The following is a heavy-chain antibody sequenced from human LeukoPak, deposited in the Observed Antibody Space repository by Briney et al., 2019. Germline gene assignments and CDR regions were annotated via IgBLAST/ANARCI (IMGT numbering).Heavy chain of an antibody. CDR1: GFTFDDHA. D-gene: IGHD3-22*01. CDR2: INWDGSRI. CDR3: ARASYYYDTSGLGALDI. J-gene: IGHJ3*02. Sequence: GGSLRLSCAASGFTFDDHAMYWVRQAPGKGLEWVSGINWDGSRIGYADAVKGRFTISRDSAKKSLYLQMNSPRTEDTALYYCARASYYYDTSGLGALDIWGQGTLVTVSS. V-gene: IGHV3-9*01.